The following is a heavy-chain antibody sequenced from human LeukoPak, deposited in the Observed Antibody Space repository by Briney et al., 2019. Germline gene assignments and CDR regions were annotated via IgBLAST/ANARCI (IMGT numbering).Heavy chain of an antibody. Sequence: GGSLRLSCAASGFTLSSYEMNWVRLAPGKGLEWISYISRTGNSIYYADSVKGRSTISRDSAKNSLYLQMNSLRAEDTAVYYCARGPYSSNWYVDYWGQGTLVTVA. J-gene: IGHJ4*02. CDR1: GFTLSSYE. CDR3: ARGPYSSNWYVDY. CDR2: ISRTGNSI. D-gene: IGHD6-13*01. V-gene: IGHV3-48*03.